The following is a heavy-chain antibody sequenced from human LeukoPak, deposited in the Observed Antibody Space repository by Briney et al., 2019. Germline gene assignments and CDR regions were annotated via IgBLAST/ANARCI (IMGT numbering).Heavy chain of an antibody. CDR1: GYTFTSYD. CDR3: ARGLGGSYYYFDY. Sequence: ASVKVSCXASGYTFTSYDINWVRQATGQGLVWMAWMNPNSGNTGYAQKFQGRVTMTRNTSISTAYMELSSLRSEDTAVYYCARGLGGSYYYFDYWGQGTLVTVSS. D-gene: IGHD1-26*01. V-gene: IGHV1-8*01. CDR2: MNPNSGNT. J-gene: IGHJ4*02.